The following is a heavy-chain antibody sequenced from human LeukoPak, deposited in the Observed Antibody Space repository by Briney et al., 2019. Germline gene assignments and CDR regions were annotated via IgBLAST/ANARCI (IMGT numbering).Heavy chain of an antibody. CDR3: ATGHRYGYDY. V-gene: IGHV3-74*01. CDR2: VKGDGRTT. D-gene: IGHD5-18*01. J-gene: IGHJ4*02. CDR1: GLTFSDFW. Sequence: GGSLRLSCAASGLTFSDFWMHWVRQPPGKGLVWVALVKGDGRTTIYADSVKGRFTISRDNAKNPLYLQMNSLRADDSGVYYCATGHRYGYDYWGQGVLVTVSS.